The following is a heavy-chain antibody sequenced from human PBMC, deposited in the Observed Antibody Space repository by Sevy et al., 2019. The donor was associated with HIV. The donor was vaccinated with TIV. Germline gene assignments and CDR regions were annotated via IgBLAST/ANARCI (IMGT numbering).Heavy chain of an antibody. J-gene: IGHJ3*01. V-gene: IGHV3-30*02. D-gene: IGHD3-10*01. CDR3: AKALGMVQGALLSDDV. CDR1: GFTFSRYG. CDR2: LRYDGSTK. Sequence: GGSLRLSCAASGFTFSRYGMHWVRRAPAKGLEWVAYLRYDGSTKYYAESVKGRFIISRDNSKDTLYLQMNSLRGDDTSLYYCAKALGMVQGALLSDDVWGQGTMVTVSS.